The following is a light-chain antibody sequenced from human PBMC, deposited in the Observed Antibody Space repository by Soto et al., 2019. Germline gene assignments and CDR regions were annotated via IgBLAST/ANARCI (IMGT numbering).Light chain of an antibody. CDR1: SSDVGGYNY. J-gene: IGLJ2*01. CDR3: SSYTRSSTLGV. V-gene: IGLV2-14*01. Sequence: QSALTQPASVSGSPGQTITISCTGTSSDVGGYNYVSWYQQHRGKPPKLMIYDVSNRPSGVSNRFSGSKSGNTASLTISGLQAEDEADYYCSSYTRSSTLGVFGGGTKLTVL. CDR2: DVS.